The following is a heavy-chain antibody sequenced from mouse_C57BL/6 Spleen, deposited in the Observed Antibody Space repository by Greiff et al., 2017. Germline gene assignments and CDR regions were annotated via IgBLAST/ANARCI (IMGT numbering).Heavy chain of an antibody. CDR1: GYTFTSYW. Sequence: QVQLQQSGTELVKPGASVKLSCKASGYTFTSYWMHWVKQRPGQGLEWIGNINPSNGGTNYNEKFKSKATLTVDKSSSTAYMQLSSLTSEDSAVYYCASPAYYGSSYYAMDDWGQGTSVTVSS. CDR3: ASPAYYGSSYYAMDD. CDR2: INPSNGGT. V-gene: IGHV1-53*01. D-gene: IGHD1-1*01. J-gene: IGHJ4*01.